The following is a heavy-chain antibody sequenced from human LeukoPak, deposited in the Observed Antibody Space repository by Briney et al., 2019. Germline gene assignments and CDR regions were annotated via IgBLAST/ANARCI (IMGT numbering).Heavy chain of an antibody. CDR1: GYSISSGYY. CDR2: IHYSGST. CDR3: ARRQYYDSTGYWYYFDY. D-gene: IGHD3-22*01. V-gene: IGHV4-38-2*02. J-gene: IGHJ4*02. Sequence: ETLSLTCTVSGYSISSGYYWSWIRQPPGQGLEWIGQIHYSGSTNYNPSLKSRVTISVDTSKNQFSLNLNSVTAADTAKYYCARRQYYDSTGYWYYFDYWGQGTLVTVSS.